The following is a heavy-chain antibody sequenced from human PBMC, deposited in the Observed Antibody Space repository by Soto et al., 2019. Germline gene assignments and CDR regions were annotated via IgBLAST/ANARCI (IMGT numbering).Heavy chain of an antibody. V-gene: IGHV1-69*01. D-gene: IGHD2-2*01. CDR1: GGTFSSYA. J-gene: IGHJ6*02. Sequence: QVQLVQSGAEVKKPGSSVKVSCKASGGTFSSYAISWVRQAPGQGLEWMGGIIPIPGTANYAQKFQGRVTSTADESTSTAYMELSSLRSEDTAVYYCARSQGSSTSLEIYYYYYYGMDVWGQGTTVTVSS. CDR2: IIPIPGTA. CDR3: ARSQGSSTSLEIYYYYYYGMDV.